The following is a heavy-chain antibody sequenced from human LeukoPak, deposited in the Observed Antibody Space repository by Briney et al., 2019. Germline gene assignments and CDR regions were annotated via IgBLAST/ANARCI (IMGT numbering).Heavy chain of an antibody. J-gene: IGHJ2*01. V-gene: IGHV3-23*01. Sequence: SGGSLRLSCAASGFTFSSKGMSWVRQTPGTGLEWVSSIGSSGGETFYADSVRGRFTVSRDNSKNALYLQMNSLRAEDTAVYYCAKIGVIANWYFDIWGRGTLVTVSS. CDR3: AKIGVIANWYFDI. CDR2: IGSSGGET. CDR1: GFTFSSKG. D-gene: IGHD2-21*01.